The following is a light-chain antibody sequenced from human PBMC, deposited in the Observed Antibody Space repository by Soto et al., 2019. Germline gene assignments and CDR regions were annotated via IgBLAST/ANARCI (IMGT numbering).Light chain of an antibody. V-gene: IGKV1-5*03. CDR2: KAS. CDR3: QQYNGYWT. J-gene: IGKJ1*01. CDR1: QSISDL. Sequence: DIQMTQSPSTLSASVGDRVTITCRASQSISDLLAWYQQKPGKAPKLLIYKASSLKSGVPSRFSGSGSGTEYTXXISSLQPDDFASYYCQQYNGYWTFGQGTKVEIK.